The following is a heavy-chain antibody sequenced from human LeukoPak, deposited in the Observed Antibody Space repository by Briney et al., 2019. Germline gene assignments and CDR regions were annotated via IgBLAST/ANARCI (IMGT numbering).Heavy chain of an antibody. V-gene: IGHV3-15*01. CDR2: IKSKTDGGTT. Sequence: GGSLRLSCAASGFTFSNYWMSWVRQAPGKGLEWVGRIKSKTDGGTTDYAAPVKGRFTISRDDSKNTLYLQMNSLKTEDTAVYYCTTDPNYDFWSGYQYWGQGTLVTVSS. CDR1: GFTFSNYW. D-gene: IGHD3-3*01. CDR3: TTDPNYDFWSGYQY. J-gene: IGHJ4*02.